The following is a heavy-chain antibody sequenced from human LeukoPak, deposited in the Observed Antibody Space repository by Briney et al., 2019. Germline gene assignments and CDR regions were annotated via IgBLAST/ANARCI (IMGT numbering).Heavy chain of an antibody. CDR3: ARANNDYGQIYYYYYGMDV. CDR1: GYTFTGYY. D-gene: IGHD4-17*01. V-gene: IGHV1-2*02. Sequence: EASVKVSCKASGYTFTGYYMHWVRQAPGQGLEWMGWINPKSGGTNYAQKFQGRVTMTRDTSISTAYMELSRLRSDDTAVYYCARANNDYGQIYYYYYGMDVWGQGTTVTVSS. J-gene: IGHJ6*02. CDR2: INPKSGGT.